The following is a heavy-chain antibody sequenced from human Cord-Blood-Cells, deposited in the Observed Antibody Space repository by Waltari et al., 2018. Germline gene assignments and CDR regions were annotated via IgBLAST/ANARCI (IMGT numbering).Heavy chain of an antibody. J-gene: IGHJ3*02. Sequence: QVQLVQSGAEVKKPGASVKVSCKASGYTFTSYYMHWVRQAPGQGLEWMGIINPSGGSTSYAQKFQGRVTMTRDTSTSTVYMEPSSLRSEDTAVYYCARDRGPNDAFDIWGQGTMVTVSS. CDR2: INPSGGST. CDR1: GYTFTSYY. CDR3: ARDRGPNDAFDI. D-gene: IGHD3-10*01. V-gene: IGHV1-46*01.